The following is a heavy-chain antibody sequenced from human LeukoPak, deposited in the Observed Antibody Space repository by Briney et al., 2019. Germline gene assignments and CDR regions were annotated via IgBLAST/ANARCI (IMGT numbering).Heavy chain of an antibody. Sequence: GGSLRLSCAASGFTFSSYAMSWVRQAPGKGLEWVSAISGSGGSTYYADSVKGRYTISRDNSKNTLYLEMNSLRAEDTAVYYCAKATGTFYYFDYWGQGTLVTVSS. V-gene: IGHV3-23*01. CDR1: GFTFSSYA. CDR2: ISGSGGST. J-gene: IGHJ4*02. CDR3: AKATGTFYYFDY. D-gene: IGHD1-1*01.